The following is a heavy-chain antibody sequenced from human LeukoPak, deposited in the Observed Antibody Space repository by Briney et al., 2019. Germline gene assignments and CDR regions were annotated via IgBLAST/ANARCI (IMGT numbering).Heavy chain of an antibody. J-gene: IGHJ3*02. CDR2: ISHSGTT. CDR1: GGPFSDSY. CDR3: ARGTFDI. Sequence: SETLSLTCGVYGGPFSDSYWNWIRQPPGKGLEWIGEISHSGTTKYNPSLRSRVIISIDTSKKQFSLRLSSVTAADTAVYYCARGTFDIWGQGTMVTVSS. V-gene: IGHV4-34*01.